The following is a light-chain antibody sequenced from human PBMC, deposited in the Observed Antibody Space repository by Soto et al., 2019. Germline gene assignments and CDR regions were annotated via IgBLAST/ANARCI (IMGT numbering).Light chain of an antibody. CDR2: GVS. J-gene: IGLJ1*01. CDR1: NSDVVGYNS. V-gene: IGLV2-11*01. CDR3: RSYAVRYTFV. Sequence: QSVLTQPRSVSGSPGQSVTISCTGTNSDVVGYNSVSWYQQHPGKAPKLMIYGVSKRPSGVPDRFSGSKSGNTASLTISGLQDEHEAAYSRRSYAVRYTFVFGGGTKVTVL.